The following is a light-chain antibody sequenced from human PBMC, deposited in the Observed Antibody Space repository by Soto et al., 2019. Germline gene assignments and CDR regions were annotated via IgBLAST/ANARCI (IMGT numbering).Light chain of an antibody. Sequence: IVLTQSPATLSLSPGERATLSWRASPSVSDYLAWYQQKPGQAPRLLIYGAFNRATGIPARFSGIGSGADFTLTISSLEPADFAVYYCQQRNIWPTVTFCQGTRLEIK. J-gene: IGKJ5*01. CDR3: QQRNIWPTVT. CDR2: GAF. V-gene: IGKV3-11*01. CDR1: PSVSDY.